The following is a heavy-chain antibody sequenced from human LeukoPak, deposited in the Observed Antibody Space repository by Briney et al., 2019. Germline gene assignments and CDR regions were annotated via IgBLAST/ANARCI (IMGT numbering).Heavy chain of an antibody. CDR1: GGSISSINYY. J-gene: IGHJ3*02. CDR3: ARDGLWIQNAFDI. Sequence: PSETLSLTCTVSGGSISSINYYWGWIRQAPGRGLECIGNIYYVGTTYYNPSLRSRVTISVDTSKNEFSLKLSSVTAADTAVYYCARDGLWIQNAFDIWGQGTMVTVSA. D-gene: IGHD5-18*01. V-gene: IGHV4-39*07. CDR2: IYYVGTT.